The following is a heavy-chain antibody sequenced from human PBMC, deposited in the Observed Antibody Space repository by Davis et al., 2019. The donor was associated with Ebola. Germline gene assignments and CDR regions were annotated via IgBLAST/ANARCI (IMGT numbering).Heavy chain of an antibody. J-gene: IGHJ4*02. CDR3: ARAAPLLYCSGGTCYLNY. V-gene: IGHV1-18*01. Sequence: ASVKVSCKASGYTFTSYGISWVRQAPGQGLEWMGWISAYNGNTNYAQKLQGRVTMTTDTSTSTAYMELRSLRSDDTAVYYCARAAPLLYCSGGTCYLNYWGQGTLVTVSS. CDR2: ISAYNGNT. CDR1: GYTFTSYG. D-gene: IGHD2-15*01.